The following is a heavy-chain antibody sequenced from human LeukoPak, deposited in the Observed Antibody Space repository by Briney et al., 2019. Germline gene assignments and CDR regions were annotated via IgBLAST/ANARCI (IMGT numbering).Heavy chain of an antibody. V-gene: IGHV4-61*01. CDR3: AREVSGSGWYLDY. CDR2: IYYSGST. J-gene: IGHJ4*02. D-gene: IGHD6-19*01. CDR1: GGSVSSGSYY. Sequence: PSETLSLTCTVSGGSVSSGSYYWSWIRQPPGKGLEWIGYIYYSGSTNYNPSLKSRVTISVDTSKNQFSLKLNSVTAADTAVYYCAREVSGSGWYLDYWGQGNLVTVSS.